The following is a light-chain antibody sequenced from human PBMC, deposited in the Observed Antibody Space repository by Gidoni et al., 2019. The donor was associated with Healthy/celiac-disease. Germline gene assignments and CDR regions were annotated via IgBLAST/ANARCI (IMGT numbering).Light chain of an antibody. CDR2: GAS. Sequence: PGERATLSCRASQSVSSNLAWYQQKPGQAPRLLIYGASTRATGIPARFSGSGSGTEFTLTISSLQSEDFAVYYCQQYNNWPPLTFGGGTKVEIK. CDR3: QQYNNWPPLT. J-gene: IGKJ4*01. V-gene: IGKV3-15*01. CDR1: QSVSSN.